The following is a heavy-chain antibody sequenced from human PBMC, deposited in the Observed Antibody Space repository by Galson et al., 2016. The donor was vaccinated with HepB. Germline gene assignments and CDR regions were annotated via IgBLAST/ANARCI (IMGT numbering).Heavy chain of an antibody. CDR1: GFTFNNYD. V-gene: IGHV3-23*01. CDR3: VQGSTAPAV. Sequence: SLKLSCAASGFTFNNYDMTWVRQAPGQGLEVMSTISRSGDSTDYADSVQGRFIMTRDKTTNTLSLQMNSLRAEDTAVYYCVQGSTAPAVWGKGTPVTVSS. CDR2: ISRSGDST. D-gene: IGHD2-2*01. J-gene: IGHJ6*04.